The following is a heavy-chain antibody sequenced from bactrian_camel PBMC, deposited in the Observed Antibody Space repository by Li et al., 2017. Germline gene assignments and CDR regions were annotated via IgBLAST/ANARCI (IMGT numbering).Heavy chain of an antibody. V-gene: IGHV3S20*01. CDR1: GFTFSTYY. CDR2: IYTGDGST. Sequence: HVQLVESGGASVQAGGSLRLSCVVSGFTFSTYYMSWVRQAPGKGLEWVSSIYTGDGSTISADSVKGRLTISRDNTKNMLYLQMNSLKSEGTAVYYCATQMGPHNYWGQGTQVTVS. D-gene: IGHD3*01. J-gene: IGHJ4*01. CDR3: ATQMGPHNY.